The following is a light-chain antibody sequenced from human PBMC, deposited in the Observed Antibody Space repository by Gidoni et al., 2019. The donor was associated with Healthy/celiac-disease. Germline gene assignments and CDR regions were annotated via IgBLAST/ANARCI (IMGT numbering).Light chain of an antibody. Sequence: EILLTQSPATLSLSPGQRATLSCRSSQRVSSYLAWYQQKPGQAPRLLIYDASNRAPGIPARFSGSGSGTDFTLTISSLEPEDFAVYYCQQRSNWPPSITFGQGTRLEIK. J-gene: IGKJ5*01. CDR1: QRVSSY. CDR3: QQRSNWPPSIT. CDR2: DAS. V-gene: IGKV3-11*01.